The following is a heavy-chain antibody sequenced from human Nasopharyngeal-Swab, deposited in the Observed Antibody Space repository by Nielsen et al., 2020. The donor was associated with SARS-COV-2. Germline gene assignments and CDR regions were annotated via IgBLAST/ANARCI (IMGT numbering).Heavy chain of an antibody. V-gene: IGHV3-33*01. D-gene: IGHD3-10*01. J-gene: IGHJ4*02. CDR2: IWYDGSNK. CDR3: ASSGELEAAVGY. Sequence: GESLKIPCAASGFTFSSYGMHWVRQAPGKGLEWVAVIWYDGSNKYYADSVKGRFTISRDNSKNTLYLQMNSLRAEDTAVYYCASSGELEAAVGYWGQGTLVTVSS. CDR1: GFTFSSYG.